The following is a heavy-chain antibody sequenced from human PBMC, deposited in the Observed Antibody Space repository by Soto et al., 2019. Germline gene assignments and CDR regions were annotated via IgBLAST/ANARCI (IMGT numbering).Heavy chain of an antibody. CDR3: AKNRGSGSPYYYNMEV. V-gene: IGHV3-23*01. D-gene: IGHD3-10*01. CDR2: ISGSTGKT. Sequence: PXESLRLSCAASGFTFRTYAMSWVRQAPGKGLERVPVISGSTGKTYYAGSVKGRFTISRDNSKNTLSLQMNSLRGEDTAVYFCAKNRGSGSPYYYNMEVWGQGTMVTVSS. CDR1: GFTFRTYA. J-gene: IGHJ6*02.